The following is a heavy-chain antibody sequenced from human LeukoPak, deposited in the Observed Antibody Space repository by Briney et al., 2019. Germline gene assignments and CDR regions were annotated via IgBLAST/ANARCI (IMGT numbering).Heavy chain of an antibody. CDR2: VKKDGSEK. Sequence: GGSLRLSCAASGFTFSSYWMSWVRQAPGKGLEWVANVKKDGSEKYYVDSVKGRFTISRDNAKNSLYLQMNSLRAEDTAVYYCAREGLYGGNLYYFDYWGQGTLVTVSS. J-gene: IGHJ4*02. V-gene: IGHV3-7*01. D-gene: IGHD4-17*01. CDR3: AREGLYGGNLYYFDY. CDR1: GFTFSSYW.